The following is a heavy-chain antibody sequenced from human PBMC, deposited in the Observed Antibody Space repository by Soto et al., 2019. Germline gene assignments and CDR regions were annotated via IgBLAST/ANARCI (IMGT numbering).Heavy chain of an antibody. CDR1: GFSFSSYM. D-gene: IGHD3-10*01. CDR2: ITGGGGST. J-gene: IGHJ4*02. Sequence: PGGSLSLSCAASGFSFSSYMMRWVRQAPGKGLEWVSSITGGGGSTYNADSVKGRFTISRDNSKHTLYLQMNSLRAEDTAVYYCAKEAGGYYFDYWGLGTLVTVSS. CDR3: AKEAGGYYFDY. V-gene: IGHV3-23*01.